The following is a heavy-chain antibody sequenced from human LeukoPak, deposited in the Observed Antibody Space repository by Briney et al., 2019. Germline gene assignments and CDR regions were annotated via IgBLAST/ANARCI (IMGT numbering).Heavy chain of an antibody. V-gene: IGHV3-9*01. CDR2: ITWNSGSI. Sequence: GGSLRLSCAASGFTFDDYAMHWVRQAPGKGLEWLSRITWNSGSIAYADSVRGRFTISRDNAKNSLYLQRNSLRAEDTALYYCAKIASDRYFDLWGQGTLVTVSS. J-gene: IGHJ4*02. CDR1: GFTFDDYA. CDR3: AKIASDRYFDL.